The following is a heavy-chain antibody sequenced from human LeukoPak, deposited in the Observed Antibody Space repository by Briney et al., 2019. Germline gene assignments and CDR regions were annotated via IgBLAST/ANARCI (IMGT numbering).Heavy chain of an antibody. Sequence: SQTLPLTCTVSGGSISRGGYYWSWIRQHPGKGLEWIGYIYYSGTTNYNPYLKSRVTISLGMSSNQFSLRLDSVTAADTAVYYCARAASLDFWGQGILVTVSS. CDR1: GGSISRGGYY. V-gene: IGHV4-61*08. CDR2: IYYSGTT. J-gene: IGHJ4*02. D-gene: IGHD2-2*01. CDR3: ARAASLDF.